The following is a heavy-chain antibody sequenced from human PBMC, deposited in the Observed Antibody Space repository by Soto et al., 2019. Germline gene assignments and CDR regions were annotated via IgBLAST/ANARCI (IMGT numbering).Heavy chain of an antibody. D-gene: IGHD4-17*01. V-gene: IGHV3-30*18. J-gene: IGHJ6*02. CDR2: ISYDGSNK. CDR1: GFTFSSYG. CDR3: AKAFDYGDYGSSYGMDV. Sequence: QVQLVESGGGGVQPGRSLRLSCAASGFTFSSYGMHWVRQAPGKGLEWVAVISYDGSNKYYADSVKGRFTISRDNSKNTLYLQMNSLRAEDTAVYYCAKAFDYGDYGSSYGMDVWGQGTTVTVSS.